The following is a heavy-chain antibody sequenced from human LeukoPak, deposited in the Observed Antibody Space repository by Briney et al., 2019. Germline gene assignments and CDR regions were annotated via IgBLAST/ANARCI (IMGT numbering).Heavy chain of an antibody. Sequence: GGSLRLSCAASGFTFDDYGMSWVRQAPGKGLEWVSGINWNGGSTGYADSVKGRFTISRDNAKNSLYLQMNSLRAEDTALYYCAKGSSIFGVVRGEYWGQGTLVTVSS. V-gene: IGHV3-20*04. D-gene: IGHD3-3*01. CDR2: INWNGGST. J-gene: IGHJ4*02. CDR3: AKGSSIFGVVRGEY. CDR1: GFTFDDYG.